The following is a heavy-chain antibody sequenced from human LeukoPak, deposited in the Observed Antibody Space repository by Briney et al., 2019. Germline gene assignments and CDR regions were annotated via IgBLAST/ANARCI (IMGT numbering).Heavy chain of an antibody. V-gene: IGHV1-18*01. CDR2: ISAYNGNT. D-gene: IGHD3-3*01. Sequence: ASVKVSCKASGYTFTSYGISWVRQAPGQGLEWMGWISAYNGNTNYAQKFQGRVTTTTDTSTSTAYMELRSLRSDDTAVYYCARDTRLRFLEWFKDYFDYWGQGTLVTVSS. J-gene: IGHJ4*02. CDR1: GYTFTSYG. CDR3: ARDTRLRFLEWFKDYFDY.